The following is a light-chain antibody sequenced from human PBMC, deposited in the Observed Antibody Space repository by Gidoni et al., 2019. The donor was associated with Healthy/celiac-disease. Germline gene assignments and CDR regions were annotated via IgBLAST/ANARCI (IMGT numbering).Light chain of an antibody. Sequence: EIATTQSPATLSVSPGEKATLSCRASQIVSSSLAWYQQTPGQAPRLLIYGASTSATGMPARFSGSGSGTEFTLTISSLQSEDFAVYYCQQYNNWPRWTFGQGTKVEIK. CDR2: GAS. CDR1: QIVSSS. CDR3: QQYNNWPRWT. V-gene: IGKV3-15*01. J-gene: IGKJ1*01.